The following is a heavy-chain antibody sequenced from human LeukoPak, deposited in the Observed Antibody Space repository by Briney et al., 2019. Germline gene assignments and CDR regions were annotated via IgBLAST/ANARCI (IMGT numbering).Heavy chain of an antibody. D-gene: IGHD6-13*01. Sequence: LSGGSLRLSCAASGFTFSGSAMHWVRQASGKGLEWVGRIRSKANSYATAYAASVKGRFTISRDDSKNTAYLQMNSLKTEDTAVYYCTPGQGLIAAAGTDYWGQGTLVTVSS. CDR2: IRSKANSYAT. CDR1: GFTFSGSA. V-gene: IGHV3-73*01. J-gene: IGHJ4*02. CDR3: TPGQGLIAAAGTDY.